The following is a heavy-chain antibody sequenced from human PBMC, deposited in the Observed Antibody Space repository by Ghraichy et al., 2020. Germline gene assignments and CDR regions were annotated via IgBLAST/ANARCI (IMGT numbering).Heavy chain of an antibody. CDR3: ARGSGYVWGDMGG. Sequence: SETLSLTCAVYGGSLSGYYWSWIRQPPGKGLEWIGEINHSGSTIYQPSLKSRVTISVDTSKNQFSLKLSSVTAADTAVYYCARGSGYVWGDMGGWGQGTLVTVSS. V-gene: IGHV4-34*01. CDR1: GGSLSGYY. CDR2: INHSGST. D-gene: IGHD3-16*01. J-gene: IGHJ4*02.